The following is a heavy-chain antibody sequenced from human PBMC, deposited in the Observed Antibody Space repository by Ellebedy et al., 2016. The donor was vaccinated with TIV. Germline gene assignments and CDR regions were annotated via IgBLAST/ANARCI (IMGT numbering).Heavy chain of an antibody. D-gene: IGHD3-10*01. CDR3: ARHRGRGGYFDY. V-gene: IGHV5-51*01. Sequence: GESLKISCKTSGYSFTSYWIGWVRQKPGKGLEWMGSIYIGDSDTRYSPAFQGQVTISADKSISTAYLQWASLKPSDTAIHYCARHRGRGGYFDYWGLGTVVTVSS. J-gene: IGHJ4*02. CDR1: GYSFTSYW. CDR2: IYIGDSDT.